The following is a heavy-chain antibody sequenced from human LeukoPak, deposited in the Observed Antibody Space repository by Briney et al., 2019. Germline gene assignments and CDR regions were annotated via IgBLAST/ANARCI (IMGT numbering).Heavy chain of an antibody. V-gene: IGHV1-69*13. CDR3: ARGDIAAAGTRFHYFDY. CDR2: IIPIFGTA. J-gene: IGHJ4*02. CDR1: GGTFSSYA. D-gene: IGHD6-13*01. Sequence: GASVKVSCKASGGTFSSYAISWVRQAPGQGLEWMGGIIPIFGTANYAQKFQGRVTITADESTSTAYMELSSLRSEDTAVYYCARGDIAAAGTRFHYFDYWGQGTLVTVPS.